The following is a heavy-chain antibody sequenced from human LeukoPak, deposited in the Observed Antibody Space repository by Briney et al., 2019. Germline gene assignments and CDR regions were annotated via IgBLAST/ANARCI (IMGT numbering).Heavy chain of an antibody. CDR2: LGHGGNT. D-gene: IGHD5-18*01. Sequence: SETLSLTCSVFGFSISSGYYWGWIRQLPGKGLEWIGSLGHGGNTYYNPSLKARVIMSIDTSKNQFSLTLTSVTAADTAVYYCARDTYIYGSSAYYFDYWGQGTLVTVSS. J-gene: IGHJ4*02. V-gene: IGHV4-38-2*02. CDR1: GFSISSGYY. CDR3: ARDTYIYGSSAYYFDY.